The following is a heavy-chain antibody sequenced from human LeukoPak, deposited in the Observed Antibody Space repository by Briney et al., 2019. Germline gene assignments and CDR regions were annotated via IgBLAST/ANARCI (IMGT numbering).Heavy chain of an antibody. CDR2: IYHSGTT. CDR3: ARGYSSSWYFNWFDP. V-gene: IGHV4-34*01. Sequence: PSETLSLTCAVYGGSFSGYYWSWIRQSPGKGLEWIGSIYHSGTTYYNPSLKSRVTISVDTSKNQFSLKLTSVTAADTAVYYCARGYSSSWYFNWFDPWGQGTLVTVSS. J-gene: IGHJ5*02. CDR1: GGSFSGYY. D-gene: IGHD6-13*01.